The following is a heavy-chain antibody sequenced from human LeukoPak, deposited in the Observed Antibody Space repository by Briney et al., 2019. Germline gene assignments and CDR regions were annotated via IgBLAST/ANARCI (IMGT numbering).Heavy chain of an antibody. Sequence: GGSLRLSCAASGFTVSSNYMSWVRQAPGKGLEWVSVIYSGGSTYYADSVKGRFTISRDNSKNTLYLQMNSLRAEDTAVYHCARDPRYYYGMDVWGQGTTVTVSS. V-gene: IGHV3-66*01. CDR1: GFTVSSNY. CDR3: ARDPRYYYGMDV. CDR2: IYSGGST. J-gene: IGHJ6*02.